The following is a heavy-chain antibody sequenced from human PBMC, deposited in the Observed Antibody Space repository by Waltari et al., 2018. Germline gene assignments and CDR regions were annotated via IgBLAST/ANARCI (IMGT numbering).Heavy chain of an antibody. CDR1: GDPMRDNYW. D-gene: IGHD2-15*01. CDR2: IHRSGRT. V-gene: IGHV4-4*02. CDR3: ARDRGRGLYFDS. J-gene: IGHJ4*02. Sequence: QLQLQQSGPGLVKPSESLSLTCGVSGDPMRDNYWWSWVRQSPGKGLEWIGQIHRSGRTYYNPSLESRVTVSMDTSNNKFSLKMSSAIAADTAVYYCARDRGRGLYFDSWGQGTLVTVSP.